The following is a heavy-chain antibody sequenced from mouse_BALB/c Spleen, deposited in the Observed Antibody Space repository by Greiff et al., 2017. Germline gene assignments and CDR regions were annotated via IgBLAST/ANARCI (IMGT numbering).Heavy chain of an antibody. CDR3: TRGRYGSSSFDY. CDR2: IYPGNSDT. CDR1: GYSFTSYC. D-gene: IGHD1-1*01. Sequence: VQLQQSGTVLARPGASVKMSCKASGYSFTSYCMHWVKQRPGQGLEWIGAIYPGNSDTSYNQKFKGKAKLTAVTSASTAYMELSSLTNEDSAVYYCTRGRYGSSSFDYWGQGTTLTVSS. V-gene: IGHV1-5*01. J-gene: IGHJ2*01.